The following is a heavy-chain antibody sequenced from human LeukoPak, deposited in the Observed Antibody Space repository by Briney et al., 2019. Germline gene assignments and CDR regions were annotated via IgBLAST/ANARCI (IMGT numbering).Heavy chain of an antibody. V-gene: IGHV3-23*01. D-gene: IGHD1-26*01. CDR1: GFTFSNYA. Sequence: PGGSLRLSRAASGFTFSNYAMNWVRQAPGKGLEWVSAISAGGGSTYYADSVKGRFTISRDNSKNTLYLQMNSLRAEDTAVYYCAKDEQWELLGAAFDIWGQGTMVTVSS. CDR2: ISAGGGST. CDR3: AKDEQWELLGAAFDI. J-gene: IGHJ3*02.